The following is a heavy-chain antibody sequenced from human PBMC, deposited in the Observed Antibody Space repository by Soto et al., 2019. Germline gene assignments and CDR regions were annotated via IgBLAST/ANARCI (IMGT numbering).Heavy chain of an antibody. J-gene: IGHJ4*02. CDR2: IYYSGTT. CDR3: ARRYGSCFDY. Sequence: SETLSHTCAVSGYSISSSNWWGWIRQPPGKGLEWIGYIYYSGTTYYNPSLKSRVTISVDTSKNQFSLKLTSVTAADTAVYYCARRYGSCFDYWGQGTLVTVSS. V-gene: IGHV4-28*01. D-gene: IGHD5-18*01. CDR1: GYSISSSNW.